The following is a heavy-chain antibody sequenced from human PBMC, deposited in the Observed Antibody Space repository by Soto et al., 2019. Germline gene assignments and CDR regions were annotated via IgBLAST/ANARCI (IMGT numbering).Heavy chain of an antibody. Sequence: QITLKESGPTLVKPSQTLTLTCTFSGFSLSASGVAVGWIRQPPGKALEWLALIYWDDDKHFTPSLKSRLTITKHTSKNHVVPTITTVDPVDPATYYCPHTYYSNDFYYSGQGTLVTVSS. D-gene: IGHD4-4*01. V-gene: IGHV2-5*02. CDR3: PHTYYSNDFYY. CDR2: IYWDDDK. J-gene: IGHJ4*02. CDR1: GFSLSASGVA.